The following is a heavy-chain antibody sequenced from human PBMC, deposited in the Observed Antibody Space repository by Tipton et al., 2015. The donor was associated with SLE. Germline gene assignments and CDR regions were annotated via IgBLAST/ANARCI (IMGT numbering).Heavy chain of an antibody. Sequence: TLSLTCTVSGASISTYYWSWIRQPPGKGLEWIGYIYHTGSTNYNPSLKSRITISLDTSKNQFSLKLSSVTAADTAVYYCASLAPTGSGRGYWGQGTLVTVSS. CDR3: ASLAPTGSGRGY. D-gene: IGHD6-19*01. CDR1: GASISTYY. J-gene: IGHJ4*02. CDR2: IYHTGST. V-gene: IGHV4-59*01.